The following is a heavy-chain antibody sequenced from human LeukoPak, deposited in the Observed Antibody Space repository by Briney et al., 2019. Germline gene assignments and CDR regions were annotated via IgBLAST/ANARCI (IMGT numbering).Heavy chain of an antibody. V-gene: IGHV4-30-2*01. CDR2: IYHSGST. CDR3: ARVGRLGPFDP. J-gene: IGHJ5*02. CDR1: GGSISSGGYY. D-gene: IGHD2-21*01. Sequence: SQTLSLTCTVSGGSISSGGYYWSWIRQPPGKGLEWIGYIYHSGSTYYNPSLKSRVTISVDRSKNQFSLKLSSVTAADTAVYYCARVGRLGPFDPWGQGTLVTVSS.